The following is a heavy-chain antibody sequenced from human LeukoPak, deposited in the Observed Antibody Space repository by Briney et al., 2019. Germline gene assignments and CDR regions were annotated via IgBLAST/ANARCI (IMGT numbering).Heavy chain of an antibody. CDR2: ISPILDIA. V-gene: IGHV1-69*02. Sequence: SSVNVSCNAAGATFSSYTISWVRQAPGPGLEWMGRISPILDIAHYAQKFQGRVTITADKSTSTAYMELSSLRAEDTAVYYCASSTRGVHMGYYYYGMDVWGQGTRVSV. CDR3: ASSTRGVHMGYYYYGMDV. J-gene: IGHJ6*02. D-gene: IGHD2-8*01. CDR1: GATFSSYT.